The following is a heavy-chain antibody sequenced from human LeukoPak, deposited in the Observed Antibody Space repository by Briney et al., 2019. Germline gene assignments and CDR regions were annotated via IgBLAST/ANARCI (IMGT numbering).Heavy chain of an antibody. CDR1: GYTFTSYD. V-gene: IGHV1-8*01. J-gene: IGHJ6*02. D-gene: IGHD5-18*01. CDR2: MNPNSGNT. CDR3: ARREIPWIQLWGSHDYGMDV. Sequence: SVKVSCKASGYTFTSYDINWVRQATGQGLEWMGWMNPNSGNTGYAQKFQGRVIMTRNTSISTAYMELSSLRSEDTAVYYCARREIPWIQLWGSHDYGMDVWGQGTTVTVSS.